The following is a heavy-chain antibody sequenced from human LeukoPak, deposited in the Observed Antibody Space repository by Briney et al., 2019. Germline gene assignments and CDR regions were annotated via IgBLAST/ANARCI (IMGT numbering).Heavy chain of an antibody. D-gene: IGHD3-22*01. CDR1: GFTVSSNY. V-gene: IGHV3-66*01. Sequence: GGSLRLSCAASGFTVSSNYMSWVRQAPGKGLEWVSVIYSGGSTYYADSVKGRFTISRDNSKNTLYLQMNSLRAEDTAVYYCARDRSRGRTMIVGLFDYWGQGTLVTVSS. CDR3: ARDRSRGRTMIVGLFDY. J-gene: IGHJ4*02. CDR2: IYSGGST.